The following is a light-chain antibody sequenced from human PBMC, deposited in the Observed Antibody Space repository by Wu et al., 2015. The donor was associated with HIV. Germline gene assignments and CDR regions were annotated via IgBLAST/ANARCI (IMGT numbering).Light chain of an antibody. CDR1: QSVGSY. Sequence: EIVLTRSPATLSLSPGERATLSCRASQSVGSYLAWYQKKPGQAPRLLIYNASDRATGIPARFSGSGSGTDFTLTISSLEPEDFAVYYCQQRGNWPLFTFGPGTKVDIK. V-gene: IGKV3-11*01. J-gene: IGKJ3*01. CDR3: QQRGNWPLFT. CDR2: NAS.